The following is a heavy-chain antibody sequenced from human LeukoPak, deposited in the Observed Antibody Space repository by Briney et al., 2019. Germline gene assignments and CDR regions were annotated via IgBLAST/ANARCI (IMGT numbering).Heavy chain of an antibody. Sequence: SETLSLTCTASGGSISSDYWSWIRQPPGKGLEWIGCIYYSGTTNYNPSLQSRVSISIYTSKKQFSRKLTSVTAADTAVYYCARHQLRGFLDDNWGQGTLVTVSS. CDR3: ARHQLRGFLDDN. V-gene: IGHV4-59*08. CDR2: IYYSGTT. J-gene: IGHJ4*02. D-gene: IGHD3-10*01. CDR1: GGSISSDY.